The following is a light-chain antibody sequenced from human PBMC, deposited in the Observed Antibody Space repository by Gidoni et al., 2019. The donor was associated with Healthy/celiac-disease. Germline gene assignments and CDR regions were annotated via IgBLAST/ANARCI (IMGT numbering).Light chain of an antibody. Sequence: HSVLTDPPSASGTPGQGVTISCSGSSSNIGSNTVNWYQQLPGTAPKLLIYSNNQRPSGVPDRFSGSKSGTSASLAISGLQSEDEADYYCAAWDDSLNGYVFGTGTKVTVL. CDR2: SNN. CDR1: SSNIGSNT. CDR3: AAWDDSLNGYV. J-gene: IGLJ1*01. V-gene: IGLV1-44*01.